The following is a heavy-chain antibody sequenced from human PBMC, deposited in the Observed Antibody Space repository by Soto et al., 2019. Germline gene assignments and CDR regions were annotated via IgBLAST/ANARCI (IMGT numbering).Heavy chain of an antibody. Sequence: PSETLSLTCNVSGVPLTTYFCSWIRQSPGKGLEWIGEIYYSGTTKYNPSLKSRVTISVDKSKKQVSLNLMSVTAADTAMYYCARTNYDNCGCLDSWGQGTLVTVSS. CDR1: GVPLTTYF. D-gene: IGHD3-22*01. CDR2: IYYSGTT. CDR3: ARTNYDNCGCLDS. V-gene: IGHV4-59*12. J-gene: IGHJ4*02.